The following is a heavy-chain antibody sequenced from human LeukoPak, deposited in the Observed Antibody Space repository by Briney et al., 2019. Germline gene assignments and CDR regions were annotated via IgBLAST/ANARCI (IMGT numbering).Heavy chain of an antibody. CDR2: ITDSGSTI. CDR3: ARSLGLTGGGANV. J-gene: IGHJ6*02. V-gene: IGHV3-11*01. D-gene: IGHD3-9*01. CDR1: GFTFRDYN. Sequence: AGGSLRLSCAASGFTFRDYNMNWVRQAPGKGLEWVSYITDSGSTIHYADSVNGRFTISRDNAKNSLYLQMNSLRAEDSAVYYCARSLGLTGGGANVWGRATTVTVSS.